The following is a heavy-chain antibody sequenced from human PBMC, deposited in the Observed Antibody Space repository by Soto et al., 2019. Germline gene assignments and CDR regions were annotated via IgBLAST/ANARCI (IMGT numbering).Heavy chain of an antibody. CDR2: IYHSGST. V-gene: IGHV4-4*02. D-gene: IGHD3-10*01. J-gene: IGHJ5*02. CDR3: AREYYGSGNNWFDP. Sequence: SETLSLTCAVSGGSISSSNCLRWIRQPPGKGLEWIGEIYHSGSTNYNPSLKSRVTISVDKSKNQFSLKLSSVTAADTAVYYCAREYYGSGNNWFDPWGQGTLVTVSS. CDR1: GGSISSSNC.